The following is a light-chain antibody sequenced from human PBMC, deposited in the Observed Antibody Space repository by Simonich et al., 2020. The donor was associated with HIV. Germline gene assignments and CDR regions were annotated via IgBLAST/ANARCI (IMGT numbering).Light chain of an antibody. CDR2: GAS. CDR3: QQYNNWPPWT. Sequence: EIVMTQSPATLSVSPGEKATLYCRASQRVSSTFACYQQKPGQAPRLLIYGASTRATGIPARVSGSGSGTEFTLTISSMQSEDFAVYYCQQYNNWPPWTFGQGTKVEIK. V-gene: IGKV3-15*01. J-gene: IGKJ1*01. CDR1: QRVSST.